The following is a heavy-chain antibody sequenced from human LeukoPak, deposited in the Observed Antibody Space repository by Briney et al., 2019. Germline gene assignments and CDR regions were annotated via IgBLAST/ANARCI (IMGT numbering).Heavy chain of an antibody. D-gene: IGHD2-2*01. CDR2: IYYSGST. Sequence: TSQTLSFTCTVSGGSISSGGYYWSWIRQHPGKGLEWIGYIYYSGSTYYNPSLKSRVTISVDTSKNQFSLKLSSVTAADTAVYYCARVPGRSTSLHDYYYYYGMDVWGQGTTVTVSS. V-gene: IGHV4-31*03. J-gene: IGHJ6*02. CDR3: ARVPGRSTSLHDYYYYYGMDV. CDR1: GGSISSGGYY.